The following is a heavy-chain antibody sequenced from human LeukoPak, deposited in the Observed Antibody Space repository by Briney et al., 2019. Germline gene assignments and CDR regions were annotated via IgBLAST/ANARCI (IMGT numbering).Heavy chain of an antibody. CDR2: INSDGSST. J-gene: IGHJ6*03. Sequence: GGSLRLSCAASGFTFSSYWMHWVRQAPGKGLVWVSRINSDGSSTSYADSVKGRFTISRDNAKNTLYLQMNSLRAEDTAVYYCARVRYSGYDYFYYYYMDVWGKGTTVTISS. V-gene: IGHV3-74*01. D-gene: IGHD5-12*01. CDR1: GFTFSSYW. CDR3: ARVRYSGYDYFYYYYMDV.